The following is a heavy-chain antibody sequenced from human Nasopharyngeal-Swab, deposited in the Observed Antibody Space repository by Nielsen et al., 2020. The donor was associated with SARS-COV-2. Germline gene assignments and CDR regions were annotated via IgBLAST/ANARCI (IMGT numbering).Heavy chain of an antibody. V-gene: IGHV1-2*02. J-gene: IGHJ4*02. CDR1: GYTFTGYY. CDR2: INPNSGGT. CDR3: ARATTVTNYFDY. D-gene: IGHD4-17*01. Sequence: ASVKVSCKASGYTFTGYYIHWVRQAPGQGLEWMGWINPNSGGTNYAQKFQGRVTMTRDTSISTAYMELSSLRSEDTAVYYCARATTVTNYFDYWGQGTLVTVSS.